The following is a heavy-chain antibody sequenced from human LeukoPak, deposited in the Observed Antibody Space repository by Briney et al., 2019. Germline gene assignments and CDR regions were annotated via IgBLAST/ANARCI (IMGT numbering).Heavy chain of an antibody. CDR2: IYYSGST. Sequence: PSQTLSLTCTVSGGSISSGGYYWSWIRQHPGKGLEYIGYIYYSGSTNYNPSLKSRVTISVDTSKHQFSLKLSSVTAADTAVYYCARLDTIFGVAKGFDYWGQGTLVTVSS. CDR1: GGSISSGGYY. CDR3: ARLDTIFGVAKGFDY. V-gene: IGHV4-61*08. D-gene: IGHD3-3*01. J-gene: IGHJ4*02.